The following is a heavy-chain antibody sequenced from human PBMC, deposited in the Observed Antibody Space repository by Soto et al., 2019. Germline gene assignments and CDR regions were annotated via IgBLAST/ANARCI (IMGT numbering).Heavy chain of an antibody. V-gene: IGHV1-58*01. CDR3: AADRVTIFGILIKGGMDV. Sequence: SVKVSCKASGLTFSTSAVQWVRQARGQRLEWIGWIVVGSGTTNYAQKFQERVVITRDMSTSTTYMELRSLRSEDTAVYYCAADRVTIFGILIKGGMDVWGQGTTVTVSS. J-gene: IGHJ6*02. D-gene: IGHD3-3*01. CDR2: IVVGSGTT. CDR1: GLTFSTSA.